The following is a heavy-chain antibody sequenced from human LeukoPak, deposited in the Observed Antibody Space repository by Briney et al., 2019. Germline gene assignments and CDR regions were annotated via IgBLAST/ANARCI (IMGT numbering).Heavy chain of an antibody. CDR3: ARGALLWFGAKMEYYFDY. Sequence: PSETLSLTCSVSVYSISRAYYWGWIRQPPGKGLEYIGSIHYSGSTYYSPSLRSRVTISVDASNNQFSLSLRSVTAADTAVYYCARGALLWFGAKMEYYFDYWGQGTPLTVSS. D-gene: IGHD3-10*01. V-gene: IGHV4-38-2*02. J-gene: IGHJ4*02. CDR1: VYSISRAYY. CDR2: IHYSGST.